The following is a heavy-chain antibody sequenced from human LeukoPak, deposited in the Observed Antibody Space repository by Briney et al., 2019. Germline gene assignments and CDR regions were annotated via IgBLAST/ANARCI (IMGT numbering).Heavy chain of an antibody. CDR2: IYYSGST. Sequence: SETLSLTCTVSGGSISSSAYYWGWIRQPPGKGLEWIGSIYYSGSTYYNPSLKSRVTISVDTSKNQFSLKLTSVTAADTAVFYCARLPIPGWFDPWGQGTLVTVSS. CDR1: GGSISSSAYY. V-gene: IGHV4-39*01. J-gene: IGHJ5*02. CDR3: ARLPIPGWFDP.